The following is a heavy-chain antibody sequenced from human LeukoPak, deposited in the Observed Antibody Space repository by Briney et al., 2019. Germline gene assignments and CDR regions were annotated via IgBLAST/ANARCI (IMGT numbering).Heavy chain of an antibody. CDR1: GGSISSYY. J-gene: IGHJ3*02. V-gene: IGHV4-59*08. CDR2: NSYSGST. Sequence: PSETLSLTCTVSGGSISSYYWSWIRQPPPQGREWIGYNSYSGSTNYNPYLKSRVTISIDTSKNQFSLKLRSVTAADTAIYYCARQGYDILTGYIDAFYIWGEGRMVTVSS. CDR3: ARQGYDILTGYIDAFYI. D-gene: IGHD3-9*01.